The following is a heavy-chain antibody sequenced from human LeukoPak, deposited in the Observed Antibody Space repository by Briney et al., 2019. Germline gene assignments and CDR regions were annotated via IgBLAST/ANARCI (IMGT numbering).Heavy chain of an antibody. Sequence: GGSLRLSCAASGFTFDDYAMHWVRQAPGKGLEWVSGISWNSGSIGYADSVKGRLTISRDIAKNSLYLQMNSLRAEDMALYYCARSADFDYWGQGTLVTVSS. CDR3: ARSADFDY. D-gene: IGHD2-15*01. V-gene: IGHV3-9*03. CDR2: ISWNSGSI. J-gene: IGHJ4*02. CDR1: GFTFDDYA.